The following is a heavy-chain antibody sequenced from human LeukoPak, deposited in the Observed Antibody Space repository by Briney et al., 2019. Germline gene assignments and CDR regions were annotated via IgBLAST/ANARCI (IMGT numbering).Heavy chain of an antibody. CDR1: DFPFGDYT. D-gene: IGHD4-11*01. J-gene: IGHJ4*02. V-gene: IGHV3-49*04. CDR3: ARAPYSNYVNLDF. CDR2: ISSKAYGGTT. Sequence: PGRSLRLSCTASDFPFGDYTMTWVRQAPGRRLEWVSFISSKAYGGTTEYAASVRGRFTISRDDSKSIAYLQMNSLRTEDTAVYHCARAPYSNYVNLDFWGQGTLVTVSS.